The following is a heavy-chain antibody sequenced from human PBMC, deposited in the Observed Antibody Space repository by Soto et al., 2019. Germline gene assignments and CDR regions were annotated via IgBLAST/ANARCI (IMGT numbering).Heavy chain of an antibody. D-gene: IGHD2-8*01. Sequence: QVQLVQSGAEVKKPGASVKISCKASGYPFTSYYMHWVRQAPGQGLEWMGIINPSGGSTNYAQKLQGRVAMTRDTSTSTVYMKLNSLRSEDTTVYYCAIPLYPGCINAVCYPLDYWGQGTLVTVSS. CDR1: GYPFTSYY. CDR3: AIPLYPGCINAVCYPLDY. J-gene: IGHJ4*02. CDR2: INPSGGST. V-gene: IGHV1-46*01.